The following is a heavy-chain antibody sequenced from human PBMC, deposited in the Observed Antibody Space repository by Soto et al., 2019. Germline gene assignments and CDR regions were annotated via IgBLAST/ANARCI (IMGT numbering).Heavy chain of an antibody. J-gene: IGHJ4*02. V-gene: IGHV3-30*18. Sequence: HPGGSLRLSCAASGFTFSSYGMHWVRQAPGKGLEWVAVISYDGSNKYYADSVKGRFTISLDNSKNTLYLQMSSLRAEDTAVYYCSKDPHPALVVLIPEYYFDYWGQGTLFTVSS. CDR3: SKDPHPALVVLIPEYYFDY. D-gene: IGHD2-8*01. CDR1: GFTFSSYG. CDR2: ISYDGSNK.